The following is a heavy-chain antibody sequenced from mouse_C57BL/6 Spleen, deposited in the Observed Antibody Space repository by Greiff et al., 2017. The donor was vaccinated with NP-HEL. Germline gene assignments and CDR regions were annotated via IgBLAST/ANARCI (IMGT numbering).Heavy chain of an antibody. V-gene: IGHV1-9*01. CDR3: ARGGNYVGWFAY. Sequence: QVQLKESGAELMKPGASVKLSCKATGYTFTGYWIEWVKQRPGHGLEWIGEILPGSGSTNYNEKFKGKATFTADTSSNTAYMQLSSLTTGDSAIYYCARGGNYVGWFAYWGQGTLVTVSA. CDR2: ILPGSGST. J-gene: IGHJ3*01. CDR1: GYTFTGYW. D-gene: IGHD2-1*01.